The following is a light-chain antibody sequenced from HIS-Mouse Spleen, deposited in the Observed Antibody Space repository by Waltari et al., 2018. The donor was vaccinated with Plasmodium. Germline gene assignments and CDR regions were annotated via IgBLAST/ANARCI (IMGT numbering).Light chain of an antibody. CDR2: DVS. J-gene: IGLJ2*01. CDR3: CSYAGSYTWV. V-gene: IGLV2-11*01. Sequence: QSALTQPRSVSGSPGQSVTISCTGTSSAVGGYTYVSWYQQHPGKAPKLTIYDVSKRPSGVPDRFSGSKSGNTASLTISGLQAEDEADYYCCSYAGSYTWVFGGGTKLTVL. CDR1: SSAVGGYTY.